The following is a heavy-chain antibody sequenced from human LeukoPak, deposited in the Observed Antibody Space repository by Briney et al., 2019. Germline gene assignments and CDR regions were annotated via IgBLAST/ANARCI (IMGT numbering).Heavy chain of an antibody. CDR1: GYSFSNNW. CDR3: ARHKAGNGWDLDY. J-gene: IGHJ4*02. Sequence: KSGESLKISCKGSGYSFSNNWIGWVRQLPGKGLEWMGIIYPGDSDTRYSPSLQGQVTISADKSINTAYLQWSSLKASDTAMYYCARHKAGNGWDLDYWGQGTLVTVSS. CDR2: IYPGDSDT. D-gene: IGHD6-19*01. V-gene: IGHV5-51*01.